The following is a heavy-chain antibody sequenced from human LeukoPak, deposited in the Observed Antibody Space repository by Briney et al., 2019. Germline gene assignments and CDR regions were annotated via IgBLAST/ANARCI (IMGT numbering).Heavy chain of an antibody. CDR3: AKDRNEGYSYDPYYFDY. J-gene: IGHJ4*02. CDR2: ISWNSGSI. D-gene: IGHD5-18*01. CDR1: GFTFDDYA. V-gene: IGHV3-9*03. Sequence: GRSLRLSCAASGFTFDDYAMHWVRQAPGKGLEWVSGISWNSGSIGYADSVKGRFTISRDNAKNSLYLQMNSLRAEDMALYYCAKDRNEGYSYDPYYFDYWGQGTLVTVSS.